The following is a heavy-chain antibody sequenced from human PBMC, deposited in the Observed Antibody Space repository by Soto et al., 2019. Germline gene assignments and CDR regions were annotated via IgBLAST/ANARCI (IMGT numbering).Heavy chain of an antibody. V-gene: IGHV1-69*06. D-gene: IGHD1-26*01. CDR3: ARVIKRWEVNYYFDF. CDR2: IVVDSNTA. Sequence: QVVLLQSGAEVKEPGSSVRVSCQVSGSTFNNFAFSWVRQAPGHGPEWMGGIVVDSNTAEYSQRFQDRVTITAYTSTDTLYMELGSLTFEDPAVYYCARVIKRWEVNYYFDFWGQGTLVTVSS. CDR1: GSTFNNFA. J-gene: IGHJ4*02.